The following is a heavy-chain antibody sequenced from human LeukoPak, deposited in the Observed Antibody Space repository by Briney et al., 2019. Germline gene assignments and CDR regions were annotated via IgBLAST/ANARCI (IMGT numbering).Heavy chain of an antibody. D-gene: IGHD3-3*01. V-gene: IGHV4-34*01. J-gene: IGHJ4*02. Sequence: SETLSLTCAVYGGSFSGYYWSWIRQPPGKGLEWIGEINHSGSTNYNPSLKSRVTISVDTSKNQFSLKLSAATAADTAVYYCARGRFWSGYQYFDYWGQGTLVTVSS. CDR2: INHSGST. CDR3: ARGRFWSGYQYFDY. CDR1: GGSFSGYY.